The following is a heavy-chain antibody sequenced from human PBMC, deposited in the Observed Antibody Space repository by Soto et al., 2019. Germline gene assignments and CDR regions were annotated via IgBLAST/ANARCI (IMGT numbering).Heavy chain of an antibody. D-gene: IGHD2-2*01. J-gene: IGHJ3*02. Sequence: QVQLVQSGAEVKKPGASVKVSCKASGYTFTSYYMHWVRQAPGQGLEWMGIINPSGGSTSYAQKYQGRVTMPRDTATSTVYMEPSSVRSDDTAVYYCARAGYCSSTSCWDAFDIWGQGTMVTFSS. V-gene: IGHV1-46*03. CDR3: ARAGYCSSTSCWDAFDI. CDR1: GYTFTSYY. CDR2: INPSGGST.